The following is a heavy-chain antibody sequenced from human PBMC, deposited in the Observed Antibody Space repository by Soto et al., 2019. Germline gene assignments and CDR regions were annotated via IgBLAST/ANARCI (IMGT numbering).Heavy chain of an antibody. CDR1: GGSISSGSYY. D-gene: IGHD3-16*01. CDR2: IYYSGST. Sequence: TSETLSLTCTVSGGSISSGSYYWSWIRQHPGKGLEWIGYIYYSGSTYYNPSLKSRLTMSIDTSKNQFSLKLTSLTAADMAVYYCARVRGISHFDYWGQGTLVTVSS. J-gene: IGHJ4*02. V-gene: IGHV4-31*03. CDR3: ARVRGISHFDY.